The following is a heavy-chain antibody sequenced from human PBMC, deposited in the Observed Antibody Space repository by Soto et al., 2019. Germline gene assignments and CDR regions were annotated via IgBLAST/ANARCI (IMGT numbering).Heavy chain of an antibody. D-gene: IGHD2-2*01. CDR3: ARVPRYCSSTSCPFDP. CDR1: GYTFTSYD. V-gene: IGHV1-8*01. CDR2: MNPNSGNT. J-gene: IGHJ5*02. Sequence: ASVKVSCKASGYTFTSYDINWVRQATGQGLEWMGWMNPNSGNTGYAQKFQGRVTMTRNTSISTAYTELSSLRSEDTAVYYCARVPRYCSSTSCPFDPWGQGTLVTVSS.